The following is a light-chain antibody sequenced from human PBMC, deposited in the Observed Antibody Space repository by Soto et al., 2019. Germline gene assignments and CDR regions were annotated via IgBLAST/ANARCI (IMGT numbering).Light chain of an antibody. CDR3: QQSFSTPYT. CDR1: QSISTY. V-gene: IGKV1-39*01. Sequence: DIQMTQSPSSLSASVGDRVTITCRPGQSISTYLNWYQQKPGTAPRLLIFAASNLQSGVPSTVSGSGSGTNFTLTISSLQTEDYGTYYCQQSFSTPYTFGQGTKLDIK. J-gene: IGKJ2*01. CDR2: AAS.